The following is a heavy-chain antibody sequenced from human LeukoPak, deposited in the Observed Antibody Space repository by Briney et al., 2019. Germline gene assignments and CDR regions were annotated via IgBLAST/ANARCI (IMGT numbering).Heavy chain of an antibody. CDR1: GGSISSGGYY. CDR3: ARDLWYSGSYVHAFDI. J-gene: IGHJ3*02. V-gene: IGHV4-30-2*01. CDR2: IYHSGST. D-gene: IGHD1-26*01. Sequence: SETLSLTCTVSGGSISSGGYYWSWIRQPPGKGLEWIGYIYHSGSTYYNPSLKSRVTISVDRSKNQFSLKLSSVTAADTAVYYCARDLWYSGSYVHAFDIWGQGTMVTVSS.